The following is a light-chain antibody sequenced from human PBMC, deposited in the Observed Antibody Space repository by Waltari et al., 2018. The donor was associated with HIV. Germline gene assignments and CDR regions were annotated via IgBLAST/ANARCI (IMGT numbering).Light chain of an antibody. CDR1: SGHSNYA. CDR2: LNSDGSY. V-gene: IGLV4-69*01. Sequence: QLVLTQSPSASASLRASVKPTCTLSSGHSNYAIAWHQHQPEKGPRYLMRLNSDGSYLKGDGIPDLFSGCCSDAGRYLITSILQAEDEADYYCQTWTTGIVLFGGGTKLTVL. J-gene: IGLJ2*01. CDR3: QTWTTGIVL.